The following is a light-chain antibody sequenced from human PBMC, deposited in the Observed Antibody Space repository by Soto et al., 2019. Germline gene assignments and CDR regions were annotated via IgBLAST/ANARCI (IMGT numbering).Light chain of an antibody. CDR3: QKYNSAPRT. Sequence: DIPMTQSPSTLSASVGDRVTITCRASQSISSWLAWYQQKPGKAPKLLIYDASSLESGVPSRFSGSGSGTEFTLTISSLQPDDFATYYCQKYNSAPRTFGQGTKVEIK. CDR1: QSISSW. J-gene: IGKJ1*01. V-gene: IGKV1-5*01. CDR2: DAS.